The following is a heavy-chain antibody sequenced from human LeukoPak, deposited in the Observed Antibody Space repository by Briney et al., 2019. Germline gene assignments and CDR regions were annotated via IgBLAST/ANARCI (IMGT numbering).Heavy chain of an antibody. CDR2: ISISISYI. D-gene: IGHD2-8*01. CDR1: GFTFSSNT. Sequence: GGSLRLSCAASGFTFSSNTMNWVRQAPGKGLEWVSSISISISYIYHADSVKGRFTISRDNAKKSLYLQMNSLRAEDTAVYYCARGTRDCTNGVCFAFDIWGQGTMVTVSS. V-gene: IGHV3-21*01. CDR3: ARGTRDCTNGVCFAFDI. J-gene: IGHJ3*02.